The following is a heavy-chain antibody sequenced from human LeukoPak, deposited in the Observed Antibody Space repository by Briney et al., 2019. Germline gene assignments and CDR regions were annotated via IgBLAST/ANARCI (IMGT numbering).Heavy chain of an antibody. D-gene: IGHD2-21*01. CDR2: VSGPGHDT. Sequence: GGSLRLSCAASGFIFSDYAMSWVRQAPGKGLEWVSVVSGPGHDTYYADSVKGRFTISRDNSKNTLYLEINSPRAEDTAVYYCAKDQFARNGVYYAIDVWGQGKMVTVSS. CDR3: AKDQFARNGVYYAIDV. CDR1: GFIFSDYA. V-gene: IGHV3-23*01. J-gene: IGHJ3*01.